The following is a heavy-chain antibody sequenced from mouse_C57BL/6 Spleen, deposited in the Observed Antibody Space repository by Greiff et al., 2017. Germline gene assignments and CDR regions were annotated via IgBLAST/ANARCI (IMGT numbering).Heavy chain of an antibody. CDR1: GYTFTDYY. Sequence: VKLQESGAELVRPGASVKLSCKASGYTFTDYYINWVKQRPGQGLEWIARIYPGSGNTYYNEKFKGKATLTAEKSSSTAYMQLSSLTSEDSAVYVCARVPTPYAMDYWGQGTSVTVSS. V-gene: IGHV1-76*01. J-gene: IGHJ4*01. CDR3: ARVPTPYAMDY. CDR2: IYPGSGNT.